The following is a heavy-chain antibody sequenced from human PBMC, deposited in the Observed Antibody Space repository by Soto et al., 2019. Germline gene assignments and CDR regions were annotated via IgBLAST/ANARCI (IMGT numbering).Heavy chain of an antibody. J-gene: IGHJ6*02. Sequence: GGSLRLSCAASGFTFSSYGMHWVRQAPGKGLEWVAVIWYDGSNKYYADSVKGRFTISRDNSKNTLYLQMNSLRAEDTAVYYCARVSGLDYGYYYYYGMDVWGQGTTVTSP. CDR3: ARVSGLDYGYYYYYGMDV. CDR2: IWYDGSNK. CDR1: GFTFSSYG. D-gene: IGHD3-10*01. V-gene: IGHV3-33*01.